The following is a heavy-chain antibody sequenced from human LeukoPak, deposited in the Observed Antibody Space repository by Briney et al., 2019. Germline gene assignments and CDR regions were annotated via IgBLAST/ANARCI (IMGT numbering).Heavy chain of an antibody. D-gene: IGHD2-2*01. J-gene: IGHJ4*02. CDR2: ISSRSIYI. CDR1: GFTFSTYS. CDR3: ARVRPDDCTTSTCSLDY. V-gene: IGHV3-21*01. Sequence: PGGSLRLSCAASGFTFSTYSMNWVRQAPGKGLEWVSSISSRSIYIYYAGSVKGRFTISRDNAKNSLYLQLNSLRAEDTAVYYCARVRPDDCTTSTCSLDYWGQGTLVTVSS.